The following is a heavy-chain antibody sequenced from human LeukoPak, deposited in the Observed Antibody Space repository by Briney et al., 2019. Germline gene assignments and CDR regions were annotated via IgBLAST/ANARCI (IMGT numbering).Heavy chain of an antibody. CDR1: GFTFSSYE. Sequence: TGGSLRLSCAASGFTFSSYEMNWVRQAPGKGLEWVSYISSSGSTIYYADSVKGRFTISRDNAKNSLYLQMNSLRAEDTAVYYCAGMTPRPGPWGQGTLVTVSS. D-gene: IGHD1-20*01. V-gene: IGHV3-48*03. CDR2: ISSSGSTI. J-gene: IGHJ5*02. CDR3: AGMTPRPGP.